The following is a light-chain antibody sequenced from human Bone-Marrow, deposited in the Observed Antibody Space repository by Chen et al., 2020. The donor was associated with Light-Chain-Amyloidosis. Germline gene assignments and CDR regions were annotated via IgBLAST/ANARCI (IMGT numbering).Light chain of an antibody. CDR1: ASPLRIDGNHY. J-gene: IGKJ2*03. Sequence: DIVMTQSPLSLPVTPGEPDSMSCTSTASPLRIDGNHYLDWYLQRPGQSPQLLIFYASNRASGVPDRFSGGVSGSHFTLRISRVEAEDVGVYYCMQVLQTPYSFGQGTRLDI. CDR2: YAS. CDR3: MQVLQTPYS. V-gene: IGKV2-28*01.